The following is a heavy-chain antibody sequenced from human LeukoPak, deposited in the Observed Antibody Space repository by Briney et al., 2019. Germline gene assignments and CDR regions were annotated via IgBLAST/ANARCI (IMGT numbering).Heavy chain of an antibody. Sequence: PSETLSLTCTVSGGSISSYYWSWIRQPPGKGLEWIGYIYYSGSTNYNPSLKSRLTISVDTSKNQFSLKLSSVTAADTAVYYCARDPLGYSHGYYFDYWGQGTLVTVSS. J-gene: IGHJ4*02. CDR1: GGSISSYY. CDR3: ARDPLGYSHGYYFDY. D-gene: IGHD5-18*01. CDR2: IYYSGST. V-gene: IGHV4-59*01.